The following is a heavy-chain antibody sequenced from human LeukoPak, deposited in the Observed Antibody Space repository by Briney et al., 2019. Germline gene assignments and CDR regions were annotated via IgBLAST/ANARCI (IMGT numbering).Heavy chain of an antibody. D-gene: IGHD6-25*01. J-gene: IGHJ3*02. Sequence: PGGSLRLSCAASGFTFSNYWMHWVRHAPGKGLVWVSRINSDGSSTSYADSVKGRFTISRDNAKNTLYLQMNSLRAEDTAVYYCARRSAAKDAFDIWGQGTMVTVSS. CDR1: GFTFSNYW. V-gene: IGHV3-74*01. CDR3: ARRSAAKDAFDI. CDR2: INSDGSST.